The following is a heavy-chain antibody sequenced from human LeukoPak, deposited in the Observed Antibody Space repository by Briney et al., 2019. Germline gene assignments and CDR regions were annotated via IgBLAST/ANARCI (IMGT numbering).Heavy chain of an antibody. Sequence: GSLRLSCAASGFTFSSYSMNRVRQPPGKGLEWIGEIYHSGSTNYNPSLKSRVTISVDKSKNQFSLKLSSVTAADTAVYYCARDQSSDYGSGSYFFDYWGQGTLVTVSS. J-gene: IGHJ4*02. V-gene: IGHV4-4*02. D-gene: IGHD3-10*01. CDR2: IYHSGST. CDR1: GFTFSSYSM. CDR3: ARDQSSDYGSGSYFFDY.